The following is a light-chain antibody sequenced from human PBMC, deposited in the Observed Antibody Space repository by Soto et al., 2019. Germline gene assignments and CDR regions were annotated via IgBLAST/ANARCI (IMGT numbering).Light chain of an antibody. CDR3: QQYNTYSWT. CDR1: QSISNR. Sequence: DIQMTQFPSTLSASVGDRVTITCRASQSISNRLAWFQQKSGEAPNLLIHKASSLESGVPSRFSGSGSGTEFTLTISSLQPDDFATYYCQQYNTYSWTFGRGTKVEIK. V-gene: IGKV1-5*03. J-gene: IGKJ1*01. CDR2: KAS.